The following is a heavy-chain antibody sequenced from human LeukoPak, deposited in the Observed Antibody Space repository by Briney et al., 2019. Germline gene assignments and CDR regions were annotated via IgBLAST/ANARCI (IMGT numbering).Heavy chain of an antibody. CDR1: GFIFSIYG. CDR2: IWFDGSAK. Sequence: GRSLRLSCAASGFIFSIYGMHWVRQAPGKGLEWVAIIWFDGSAKYYGDSAKGRFTISRDNSKNTLYLQMNSLRVEDTAVYYCARDLNREDFDYWGQGTLVAVSS. J-gene: IGHJ4*02. CDR3: ARDLNREDFDY. D-gene: IGHD1-14*01. V-gene: IGHV3-33*01.